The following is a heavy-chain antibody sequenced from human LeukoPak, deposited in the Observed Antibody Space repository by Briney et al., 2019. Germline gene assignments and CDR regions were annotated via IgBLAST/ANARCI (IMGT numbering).Heavy chain of an antibody. CDR3: ARIFFSGCNFYHFDY. V-gene: IGHV4-61*02. Sequence: SETLSLTCTVSGGSMSSSSNYWNWLRQPAGRGREWIGRIYSSGTTTYNPSRKGRVTISLNTSKNQFSLKLACVTAADTAVYYCARIFFSGCNFYHFDYWGQGTLVTVSS. D-gene: IGHD2-15*01. CDR1: GGSMSSSSNY. J-gene: IGHJ4*02. CDR2: IYSSGTT.